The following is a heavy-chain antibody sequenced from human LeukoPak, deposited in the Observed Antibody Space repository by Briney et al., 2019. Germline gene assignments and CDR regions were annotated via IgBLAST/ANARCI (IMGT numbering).Heavy chain of an antibody. J-gene: IGHJ4*02. CDR3: ARASGWELFDY. Sequence: GGSLRLSCAASGFTFSSYDMHWVRQATGKGLEWVSAIGGAGDTYYPGSVKGRFTTSRENAKNSLYLQMDSLSAGDTAVYYCARASGWELFDYWGQGTLVTVSS. CDR2: IGGAGDT. D-gene: IGHD1-26*01. V-gene: IGHV3-13*01. CDR1: GFTFSSYD.